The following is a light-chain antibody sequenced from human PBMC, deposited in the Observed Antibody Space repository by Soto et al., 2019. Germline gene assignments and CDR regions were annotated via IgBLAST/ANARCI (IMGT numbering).Light chain of an antibody. CDR3: QQYARPPFA. CDR2: DAS. V-gene: IGKV3-20*01. CDR1: QRISNSY. Sequence: EIVLTQSPGTLSLSPGERATLSCRASQRISNSYLAWYQQKPGQAPRLLLYDASSRATGIPDRVSGSGSGTDFTLTISRLEPEDFAVYYCQQYARPPFAFGQGPKVDIK. J-gene: IGKJ2*01.